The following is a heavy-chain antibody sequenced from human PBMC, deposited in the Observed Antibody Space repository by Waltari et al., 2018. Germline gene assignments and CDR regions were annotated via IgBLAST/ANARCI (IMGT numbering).Heavy chain of an antibody. CDR2: IYYSGST. J-gene: IGHJ4*02. CDR3: AGGGGYDFWSGNDY. CDR1: GGSISSSSYY. D-gene: IGHD3-3*01. Sequence: QLQLQESGPGLVKPSETLSLTCTVSGGSISSSSYYWGWIRQPPGKGLEWIGSIYYSGSTYYNQSLKSRVTISVDTSKNQFSLKLSSVTAADTAVYYCAGGGGYDFWSGNDYWGQGTLVTVSS. V-gene: IGHV4-39*01.